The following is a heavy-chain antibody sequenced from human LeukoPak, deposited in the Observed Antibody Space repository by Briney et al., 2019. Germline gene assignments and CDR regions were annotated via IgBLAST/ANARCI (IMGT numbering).Heavy chain of an antibody. D-gene: IGHD2-15*01. Sequence: PGGSLRLSCAASGFTVSSNYMSWVRQAPGKGLEWVSAISGSGGSTYYADSVKGRFTISRDNSKNTLYLQMNSLRAEDTAVYYCAKDKLAYCSGGSCYYFDYWGQGTLVTVSS. J-gene: IGHJ4*02. V-gene: IGHV3-23*01. CDR2: ISGSGGST. CDR3: AKDKLAYCSGGSCYYFDY. CDR1: GFTVSSNY.